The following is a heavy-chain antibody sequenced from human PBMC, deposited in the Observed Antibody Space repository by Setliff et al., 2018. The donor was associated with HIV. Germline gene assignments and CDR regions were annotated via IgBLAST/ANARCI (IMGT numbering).Heavy chain of an antibody. CDR1: GGSIRGYY. D-gene: IGHD3-22*01. J-gene: IGHJ4*02. CDR3: ARQVPIPGVAVTPIDF. V-gene: IGHV4-59*08. Sequence: SETLSLTCTVSGGSIRGYYWSWLRQPPGKGLEWIGYVLYTGSTTYSPSLKSRLTISVDTSQHQFSLKLTSVTAADTAVYYCARQVPIPGVAVTPIDFWGQGILVTVSS. CDR2: VLYTGST.